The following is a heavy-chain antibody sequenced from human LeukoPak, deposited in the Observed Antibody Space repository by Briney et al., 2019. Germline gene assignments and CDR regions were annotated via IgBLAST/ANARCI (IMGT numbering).Heavy chain of an antibody. CDR2: IDPSAYYT. Sequence: GASLKLSCKGSGYSLTSYWISWVRQTPGKGEGWIGRIDPSAYYTNYSPSFQGHVTFSADKSISAAYLQWSSLKASDTAMYYCAKSEKSPYYYDSSGYLPDYWGQGTLVTVSS. D-gene: IGHD3-22*01. CDR3: AKSEKSPYYYDSSGYLPDY. V-gene: IGHV5-10-1*01. CDR1: GYSLTSYW. J-gene: IGHJ4*02.